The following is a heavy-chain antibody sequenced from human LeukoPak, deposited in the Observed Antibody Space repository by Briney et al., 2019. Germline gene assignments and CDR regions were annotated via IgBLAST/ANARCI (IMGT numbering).Heavy chain of an antibody. V-gene: IGHV3-53*01. Sequence: GGSLRLSCAASGFTVRSNHMSWVRQAPGKGLEWVSIIYGGGSTYYADSVKGRFTISRDNSKNTLYLQMNSLRAEDTAVYYCARDLGSSLDYWGQGTLAAVSS. J-gene: IGHJ4*02. CDR2: IYGGGST. CDR3: ARDLGSSLDY. D-gene: IGHD6-13*01. CDR1: GFTVRSNH.